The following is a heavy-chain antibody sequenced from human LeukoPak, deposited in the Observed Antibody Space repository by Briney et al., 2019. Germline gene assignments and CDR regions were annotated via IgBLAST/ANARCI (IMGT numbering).Heavy chain of an antibody. J-gene: IGHJ3*02. Sequence: PSETLSLTCTVSGGSISSSSYYWGWIRQPPGKGLEWIGSIYYSGSTYYNPSLKSRVTISVDTSKNQFSLKLSSVTAADTAVYYCARGITGTTGDYPVAFDIWGQGTMVTVSS. CDR3: ARGITGTTGDYPVAFDI. V-gene: IGHV4-39*01. CDR2: IYYSGST. D-gene: IGHD1-7*01. CDR1: GGSISSSSYY.